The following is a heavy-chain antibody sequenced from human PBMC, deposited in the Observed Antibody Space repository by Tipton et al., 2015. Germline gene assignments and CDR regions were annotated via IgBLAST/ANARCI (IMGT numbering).Heavy chain of an antibody. V-gene: IGHV3-23*01. CDR3: ARDLGYCSGGSCYSGNYHYYGLDV. CDR1: GFTFSSYN. D-gene: IGHD2-15*01. CDR2: ISGSDDST. J-gene: IGHJ6*02. Sequence: SLRLSCAASGFTFSSYNMSWVRQAPGKGPEWVSSISGSDDSTYYADSVKGRFTISRDNVKNSLYLQMNSLRAEDTALYYCARDLGYCSGGSCYSGNYHYYGLDVWGQGTTVTVSS.